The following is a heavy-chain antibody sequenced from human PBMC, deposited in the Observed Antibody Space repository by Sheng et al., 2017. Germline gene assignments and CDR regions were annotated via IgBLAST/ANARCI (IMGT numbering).Heavy chain of an antibody. Sequence: QVHLQESGPGLVKPSETLSLSCVVSGYSISSGWYWGWIRQTPEKGLEWIGSIYHSGHTYPNPSLKSRVTLSVDPSKNQVSLRLNSVTASDSAVYYCARSSIYGDSGLLHFDYWGQGTLVTVSS. CDR1: GYSISSGWY. V-gene: IGHV4-38-2*01. J-gene: IGHJ4*02. CDR2: IYHSGHT. CDR3: ARSSIYGDSGLLHFDY. D-gene: IGHD4-17*01.